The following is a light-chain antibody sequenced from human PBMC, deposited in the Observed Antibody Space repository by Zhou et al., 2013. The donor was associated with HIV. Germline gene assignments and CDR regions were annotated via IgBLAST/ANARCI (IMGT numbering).Light chain of an antibody. CDR2: GVS. V-gene: IGKV3-15*01. CDR1: QSVSSSY. Sequence: TQSPGTLSLSPGERATLSCRASQSVSSSYLAWYQQKPGQAPRLLISGVSNRAVGVPARFSGSGSGTEFTLTISSLQSEDFAVYYCQQYDNWPPYTFGQGTKLEIK. J-gene: IGKJ2*01. CDR3: QQYDNWPPYT.